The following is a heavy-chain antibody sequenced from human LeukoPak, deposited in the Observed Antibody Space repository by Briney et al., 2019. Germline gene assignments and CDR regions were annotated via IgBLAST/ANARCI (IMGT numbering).Heavy chain of an antibody. D-gene: IGHD1-1*01. J-gene: IGHJ5*02. Sequence: PSETLSLTCTVSGGSISSFYWSWIRQPPRKGLEWIGYIYYSGGTNYNPSLKSRVTISVDTSKNQFSLKLSSVTAADTAVYYCARHGTSGTNLNWFDPWGQGTLVTVSS. CDR1: GGSISSFY. V-gene: IGHV4-59*01. CDR3: ARHGTSGTNLNWFDP. CDR2: IYYSGGT.